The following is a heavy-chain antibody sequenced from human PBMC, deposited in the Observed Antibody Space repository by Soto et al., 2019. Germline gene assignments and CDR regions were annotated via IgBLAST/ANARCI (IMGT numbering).Heavy chain of an antibody. CDR2: IGGGTDT. J-gene: IGHJ5*02. D-gene: IGHD3-10*01. Sequence: DVQLLESGGGLVQHGGSLRLCCAASGFTFSDYAMSWVRQAPEKGLEWVSSIGGGTDTYYAASVKGRFTISRDNSKNTLYLQMNSLRAEDTAVYYCARDAMPYNGQWDWFDPWRQGTLVTVSS. V-gene: IGHV3-23*01. CDR3: ARDAMPYNGQWDWFDP. CDR1: GFTFSDYA.